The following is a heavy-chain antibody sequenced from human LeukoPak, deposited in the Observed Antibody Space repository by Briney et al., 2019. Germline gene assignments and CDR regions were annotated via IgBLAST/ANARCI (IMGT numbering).Heavy chain of an antibody. Sequence: ASVKVSCKASGYTFTSYAMNWVRQAPGQGLEWMGWINTNTGNPTYAQGVTGRFVFSLDTSVSTAYLQISSLKAEDTAVYYCARGRVGGGSTPPYYYYYYMDVWGKGTTVTVSS. D-gene: IGHD2-15*01. V-gene: IGHV7-4-1*02. J-gene: IGHJ6*03. CDR1: GYTFTSYA. CDR3: ARGRVGGGSTPPYYYYYYMDV. CDR2: INTNTGNP.